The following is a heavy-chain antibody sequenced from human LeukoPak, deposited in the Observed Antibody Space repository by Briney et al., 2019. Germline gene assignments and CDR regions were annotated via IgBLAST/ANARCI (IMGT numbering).Heavy chain of an antibody. CDR3: ARDTAIGWFDP. Sequence: PGGSLRLSCAASGFTFSDYYMSWLRQAPGKGLEWVSYISSSGSTIYYADSVKGRFTISRDNAKNSLYLQMNSLRAEGAAVYYCARDTAIGWFDPWGQGTLVTVSS. J-gene: IGHJ5*02. V-gene: IGHV3-11*01. CDR2: ISSSGSTI. D-gene: IGHD5-18*01. CDR1: GFTFSDYY.